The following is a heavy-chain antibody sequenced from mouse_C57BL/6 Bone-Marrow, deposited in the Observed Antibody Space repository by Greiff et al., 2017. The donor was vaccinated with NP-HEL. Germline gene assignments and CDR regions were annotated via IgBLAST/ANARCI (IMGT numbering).Heavy chain of an antibody. CDR3: VRQEWWLLNYYAMDY. Sequence: EAGGGLVQPKGSLKLSCAASGFSFNTYAMNWVRQAPGKGLEWVARIRSKSNNYATYYADSVKDRFTISRDDSESMLYLQMNNLKTEDTAMYYCVRQEWWLLNYYAMDYWGQGTSVTVSS. CDR2: IRSKSNNYAT. D-gene: IGHD2-3*01. J-gene: IGHJ4*01. CDR1: GFSFNTYA. V-gene: IGHV10-1*01.